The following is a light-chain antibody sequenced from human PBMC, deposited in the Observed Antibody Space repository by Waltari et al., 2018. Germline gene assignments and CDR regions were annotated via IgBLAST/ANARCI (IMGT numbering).Light chain of an antibody. Sequence: QSALTQPASVSGSPGQSITISCTGPRSDVPGYNYFSWYQQHPGKAPKLMIYDVSNRPSGVSNRFSGSKSGNTASLTISGLQAEDEADYYCSSYTSSSYVVFGGGTKLTVL. J-gene: IGLJ2*01. V-gene: IGLV2-14*03. CDR1: RSDVPGYNY. CDR2: DVS. CDR3: SSYTSSSYVV.